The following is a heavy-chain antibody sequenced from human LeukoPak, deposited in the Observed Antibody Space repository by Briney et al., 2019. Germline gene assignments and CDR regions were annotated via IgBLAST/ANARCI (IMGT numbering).Heavy chain of an antibody. J-gene: IGHJ6*02. CDR3: AKESPMGGSTTVTRRDYGMDV. D-gene: IGHD4-17*01. CDR1: GFTFSSYG. V-gene: IGHV3-30*18. Sequence: GRSLRLSCAASGFTFSSYGMHWVRQAPGKGLEWVAVMSYDGSNKYYADSVKGRFTISRDNSKNTLYLQMNSLRAEDTAVYYCAKESPMGGSTTVTRRDYGMDVWGQGTTVTVSS. CDR2: MSYDGSNK.